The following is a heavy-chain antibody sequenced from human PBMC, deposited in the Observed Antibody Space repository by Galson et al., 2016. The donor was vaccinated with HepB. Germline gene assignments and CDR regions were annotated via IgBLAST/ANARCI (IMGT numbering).Heavy chain of an antibody. V-gene: IGHV1-2*04. J-gene: IGHJ3*02. CDR3: ATSTGYRSGWGAFDI. D-gene: IGHD6-25*01. Sequence: QSGAEVKKPGESLKTSCKASGDTFTGYYIHWVRQAPGQGLEWMAWLSANSGATNYAQKFQGWVTMTRDTSISTAYMELTSLTSDATAIYYCATSTGYRSGWGAFDIWGQGTMVTVSS. CDR2: LSANSGAT. CDR1: GDTFTGYY.